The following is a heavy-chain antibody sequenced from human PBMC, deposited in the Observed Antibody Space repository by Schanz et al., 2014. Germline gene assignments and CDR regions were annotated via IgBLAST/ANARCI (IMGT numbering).Heavy chain of an antibody. CDR2: MSYDGSIK. Sequence: QVQLVESGGGVVQPGRSLRLSCAASGFTFSSYGMHWVRQAPGKGLEWVAAMSYDGSIKYYRDSVKGRFTISRDNSKNTLYLHMNTLRSEDTAVDYCAKDSTHIDIVLVPTAIDYWGQGALVTVSS. D-gene: IGHD2-2*01. J-gene: IGHJ4*02. CDR3: AKDSTHIDIVLVPTAIDY. V-gene: IGHV3-30*18. CDR1: GFTFSSYG.